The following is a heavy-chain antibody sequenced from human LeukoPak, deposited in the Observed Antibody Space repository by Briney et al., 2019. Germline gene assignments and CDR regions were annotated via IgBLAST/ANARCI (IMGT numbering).Heavy chain of an antibody. V-gene: IGHV1-2*02. CDR3: ARDSYYDFWSGYSGFDY. CDR1: RYTFTGYY. J-gene: IGHJ4*02. D-gene: IGHD3-3*01. CDR2: INPNSGGT. Sequence: GASVKVSCKASRYTFTGYYMHWVRQAPGQGLEWMGWINPNSGGTNYAQKFQGRVTMTRDTSISTAYMELSRLRSDDTAVYYCARDSYYDFWSGYSGFDYWGQGTLVTVSS.